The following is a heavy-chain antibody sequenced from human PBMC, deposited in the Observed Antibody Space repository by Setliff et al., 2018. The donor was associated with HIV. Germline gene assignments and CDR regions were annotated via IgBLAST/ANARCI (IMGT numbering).Heavy chain of an antibody. CDR2: ISGYNGIT. CDR3: ARTKARDDALDI. CDR1: GYTFTSYG. Sequence: ASVKVSCQASGYTFTSYGISWVRQAPGQGLEWMGWISGYNGITKYSQKLQGRVTMTTDTSTSTAYMELRSLRSDDTAVYYCARTKARDDALDIWGQGTMVT. V-gene: IGHV1-18*01. J-gene: IGHJ3*02.